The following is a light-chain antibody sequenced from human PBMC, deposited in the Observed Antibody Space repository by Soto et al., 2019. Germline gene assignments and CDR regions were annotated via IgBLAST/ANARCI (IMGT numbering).Light chain of an antibody. V-gene: IGKV3-20*01. J-gene: IGKJ5*01. CDR3: QRYGSSPLIT. CDR1: QSVSSSS. CDR2: GTS. Sequence: ETVFTQSPGTLSLSPGARATFSCGSIQSVSSSSLAWYQQRPGQAHRLLIYGTSSRDTGIPDRFSGSGSGTDFTLTISRLEPEDYAVYFCQRYGSSPLITFGQGTRLEIK.